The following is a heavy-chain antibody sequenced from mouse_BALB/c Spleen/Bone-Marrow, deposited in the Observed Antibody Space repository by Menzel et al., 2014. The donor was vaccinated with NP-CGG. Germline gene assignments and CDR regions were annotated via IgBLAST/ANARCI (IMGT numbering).Heavy chain of an antibody. CDR3: ARYDYRYSWFAY. D-gene: IGHD2-14*01. V-gene: IGHV14-3*02. J-gene: IGHJ3*01. Sequence: EVQLQQSGAELVKPGALVKLSCTASGFNIKDTYMHWVKQRPEQGLEWIGRINPANGNTKYDPKFQGKATITTDTSSNTAYLPLRSLTSEDTAVYYCARYDYRYSWFAYWGQGTLVTVSA. CDR2: INPANGNT. CDR1: GFNIKDTY.